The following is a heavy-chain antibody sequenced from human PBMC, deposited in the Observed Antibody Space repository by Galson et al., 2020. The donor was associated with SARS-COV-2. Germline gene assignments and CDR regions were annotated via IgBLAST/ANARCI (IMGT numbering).Heavy chain of an antibody. V-gene: IGHV3-30*18. D-gene: IGHD6-19*01. CDR3: AKDQFVAGTSFDY. CDR2: ISYDGSNK. J-gene: IGHJ4*02. Sequence: GGSLRLSCAASGFTFSSYGMHWVRQAPGKGLEWVAVISYDGSNKYYADSVKGRFTISRDNSKNTLYLQMNSLRAEDTAVYYCAKDQFVAGTSFDYWGQGTLVTVSS. CDR1: GFTFSSYG.